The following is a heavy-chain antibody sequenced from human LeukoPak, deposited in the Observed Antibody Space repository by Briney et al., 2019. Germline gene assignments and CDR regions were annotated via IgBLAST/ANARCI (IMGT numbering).Heavy chain of an antibody. CDR3: ARLAVGCSGGSCSVDAFDI. Sequence: SETLSLTCAVYGGSFSGYYWSWIRQHPGKGLEWIGYIYYSGSTYYNPSLKSRVTISVDTSKNQFSLKLSSVTAADTAVYYCARLAVGCSGGSCSVDAFDIWGQGTMVTASS. V-gene: IGHV4-31*11. D-gene: IGHD2-15*01. J-gene: IGHJ3*02. CDR1: GGSFSGYY. CDR2: IYYSGST.